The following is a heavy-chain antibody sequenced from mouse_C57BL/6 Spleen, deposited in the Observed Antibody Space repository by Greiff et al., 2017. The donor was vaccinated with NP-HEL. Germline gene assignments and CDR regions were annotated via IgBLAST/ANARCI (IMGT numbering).Heavy chain of an antibody. Sequence: EVMLVESGGDLVKPGGSLKLSCAASGFTFSSYGMSWVRQTPDKRLEWVATISSGGSYTYYPDSVKGRFTISRDNAKNTLYLQMSSLKSEETAMYYCARPDSSGYVGAMDDWGQGTSVTVSS. J-gene: IGHJ4*01. V-gene: IGHV5-6*02. D-gene: IGHD3-2*02. CDR1: GFTFSSYG. CDR3: ARPDSSGYVGAMDD. CDR2: ISSGGSYT.